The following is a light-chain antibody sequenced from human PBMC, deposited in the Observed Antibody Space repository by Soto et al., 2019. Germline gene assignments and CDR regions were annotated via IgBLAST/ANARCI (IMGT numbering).Light chain of an antibody. CDR2: VGN. CDR1: SGDIGTYNL. Sequence: QSALTQPASVSGSPGQSITISCTCSSGDIGTYNLVSWYQQHPGRAPKLIIFVGNKRPSGVSNRFSASKSGNTASLAISGIQAEDEADYHCCSYAGRSTVICGGGTKLTVL. J-gene: IGLJ2*01. V-gene: IGLV2-23*01. CDR3: CSYAGRSTVI.